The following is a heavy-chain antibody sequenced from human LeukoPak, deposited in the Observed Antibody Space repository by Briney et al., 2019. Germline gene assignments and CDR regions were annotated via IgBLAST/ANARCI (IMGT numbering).Heavy chain of an antibody. D-gene: IGHD3-22*01. CDR2: IYISGST. Sequence: PSETLSLTCTVSGGSISSYYWTWIRQPAGKGLEWIGHIYISGSTNYNPSLKSRVTMSVDTSKNQFSLKLSSVTAADTAVYYCARESSLHYYDNSGYYPYYFDYWGQGTLVTVSS. CDR1: GGSISSYY. CDR3: ARESSLHYYDNSGYYPYYFDY. V-gene: IGHV4-4*07. J-gene: IGHJ4*02.